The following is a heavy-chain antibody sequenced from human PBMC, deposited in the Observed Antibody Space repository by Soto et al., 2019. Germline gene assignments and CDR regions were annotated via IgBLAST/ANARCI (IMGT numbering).Heavy chain of an antibody. D-gene: IGHD4-17*01. V-gene: IGHV4-59*01. CDR3: ARIGVTVTTYYYYYGMDV. J-gene: IGHJ6*02. CDR1: GGSISSYS. Sequence: XETLALTCTVSGGSISSYSWSWIRQPPGKGLEWIGYIYYSGSTNYNPSLKSRVTISVDTSKNQFSLKLSSVTAADTAVYYCARIGVTVTTYYYYYGMDVWGQGATVTV. CDR2: IYYSGST.